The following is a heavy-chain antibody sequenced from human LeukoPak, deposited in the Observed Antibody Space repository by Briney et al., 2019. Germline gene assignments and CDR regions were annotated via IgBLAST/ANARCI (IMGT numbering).Heavy chain of an antibody. CDR1: GFTFSGNG. CDR3: GKDQSSQWLVAPADY. V-gene: IGHV3-33*06. D-gene: IGHD6-19*01. J-gene: IGHJ4*02. Sequence: GGSLRLSCAASGFTFSGNGMHWVRQAPGKGLEWVAVIWYDGSEKYYADSVKGRFTISRDNSKNTLYLQMNSLTAEDTAVYYCGKDQSSQWLVAPADYWGQGILVTVSS. CDR2: IWYDGSEK.